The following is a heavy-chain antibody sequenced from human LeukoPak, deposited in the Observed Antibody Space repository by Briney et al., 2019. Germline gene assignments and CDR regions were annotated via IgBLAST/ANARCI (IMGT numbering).Heavy chain of an antibody. CDR3: ARDSITIFGVVNPFDY. Sequence: GGSLRLSCAASGSTFSSYSMNWVRQAPGKGLEWGSYISSSSSTIYYADSVKGRFTISRDNAKNSLYLQMNSLRAEDTAVYYCARDSITIFGVVNPFDYWGQGTLVTVSS. CDR1: GSTFSSYS. J-gene: IGHJ4*02. D-gene: IGHD3-3*01. CDR2: ISSSSSTI. V-gene: IGHV3-48*01.